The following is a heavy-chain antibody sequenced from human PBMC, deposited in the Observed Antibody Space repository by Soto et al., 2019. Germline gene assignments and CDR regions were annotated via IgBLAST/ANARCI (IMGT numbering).Heavy chain of an antibody. Sequence: QVQLVQSGSEVKKPGASVKVSCKASGYTFTNYGIHWVRQAPGQRLEWMGWINAGNGNTKYSQNFQGRVTITRDTSATTAYMELSSLRSEDTAVFFCARSGYSSGWYHWYFDLWGRGTLVTASS. D-gene: IGHD6-19*01. CDR3: ARSGYSSGWYHWYFDL. V-gene: IGHV1-3*01. J-gene: IGHJ2*01. CDR1: GYTFTNYG. CDR2: INAGNGNT.